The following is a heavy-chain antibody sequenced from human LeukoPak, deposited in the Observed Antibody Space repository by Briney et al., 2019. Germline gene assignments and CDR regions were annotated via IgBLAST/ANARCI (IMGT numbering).Heavy chain of an antibody. CDR2: INHSGST. J-gene: IGHJ5*02. CDR3: ARSPRRRDIVVVPAANWFDP. CDR1: GGSFCGYY. V-gene: IGHV4-34*01. Sequence: SETLSLTCAVYGGSFCGYYWSWIRQPPGKGLEWIGEINHSGSTNYNPSLKSRVTISVDTSKNQFSLKLSSVTAADTAVYYCARSPRRRDIVVVPAANWFDPWGQGTLVTVSS. D-gene: IGHD2-2*01.